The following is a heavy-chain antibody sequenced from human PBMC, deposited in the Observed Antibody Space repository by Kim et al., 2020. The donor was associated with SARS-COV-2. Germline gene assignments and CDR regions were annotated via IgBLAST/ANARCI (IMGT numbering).Heavy chain of an antibody. CDR3: ARHPLPHDYGDYGSDYYYYGMDV. CDR2: IYYSGST. J-gene: IGHJ6*02. D-gene: IGHD4-17*01. Sequence: SETLSLTCTVSGGSISSYYWSWIRQPPGKGLEWIGYIYYSGSTNYNPSLKSRVTISVDTSKNQFSLKLSSVTAADTAVYYCARHPLPHDYGDYGSDYYYYGMDVWGQGTTVTVSS. V-gene: IGHV4-59*08. CDR1: GGSISSYY.